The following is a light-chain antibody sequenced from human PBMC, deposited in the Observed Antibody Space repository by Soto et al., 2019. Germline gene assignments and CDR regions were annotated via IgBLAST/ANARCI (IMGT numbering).Light chain of an antibody. CDR2: GTS. J-gene: IGKJ1*01. CDR3: QQYVSCT. Sequence: ETVLTQSPGTLSVSPGQRATLSCRASQTISSNHLAWHQQKTGQAPSLLIYGTSSRATGTPARFSGSGSGTDVTLTISRLEPEDCEIYYCQQYVSCTVRQGTKMEI. V-gene: IGKV3-20*01. CDR1: QTISSNH.